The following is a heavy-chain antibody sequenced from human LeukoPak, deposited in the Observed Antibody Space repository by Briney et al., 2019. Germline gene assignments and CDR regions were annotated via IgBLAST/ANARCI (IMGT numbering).Heavy chain of an antibody. Sequence: GGXXRLSCAASGFTFSFAXXXXVREGPGXGLEWXXLXSASGGXXXXXDPXKXRFXXXRXNSKNTVYLQMKSLRAEDTALYYCAKDIQGANWGQGTLVTVSS. CDR1: GFTFSFAX. D-gene: IGHD5-18*01. CDR2: XSASGGXX. J-gene: IGHJ4*02. V-gene: IGHV3-23*01. CDR3: AKDIQGAN.